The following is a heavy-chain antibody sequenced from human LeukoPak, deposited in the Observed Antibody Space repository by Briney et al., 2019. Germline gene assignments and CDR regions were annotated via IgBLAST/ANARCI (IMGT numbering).Heavy chain of an antibody. CDR1: GGSFSGYY. V-gene: IGHV4-34*01. CDR3: AREVLAGFRYYYYMDV. D-gene: IGHD6-19*01. CDR2: INHSGST. Sequence: PSETLSLTCAVYGGSFSGYYWSWIRQPPGKGLEWIGEINHSGSTNYNPSLKSRVTMSVDTSKNQFSLKLSSVTAADTAVYYCAREVLAGFRYYYYMDVWGKGTTVTVSS. J-gene: IGHJ6*03.